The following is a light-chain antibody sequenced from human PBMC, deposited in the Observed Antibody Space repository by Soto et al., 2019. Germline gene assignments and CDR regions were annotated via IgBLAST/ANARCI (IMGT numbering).Light chain of an antibody. J-gene: IGLJ2*01. Sequence: QSALTQPPSASGSPGQSVTISCTGTSSDVGGYNYVSWYQSHPGKAPKLMIFEVTKRPSGVPDRFSGSKSGNTASLTVSGLQAEDEADYYCSSYAGTKNVIFGGGTKLTVL. CDR2: EVT. CDR3: SSYAGTKNVI. V-gene: IGLV2-8*01. CDR1: SSDVGGYNY.